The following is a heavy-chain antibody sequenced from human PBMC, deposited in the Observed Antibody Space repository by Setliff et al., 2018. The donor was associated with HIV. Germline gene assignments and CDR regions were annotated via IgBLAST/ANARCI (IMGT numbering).Heavy chain of an antibody. Sequence: GASVKVSCKPSGYTFTTYGLSWVRQAPGHGLEWMGLFSPNFGHTKYAQKFLDRVTMTRDTSTSTVYMALSSLRSEDTAVYYCASGRQQLLLGVDYWGQGTLVTVSS. CDR2: FSPNFGHT. V-gene: IGHV1-18*01. CDR3: ASGRQQLLLGVDY. CDR1: GYTFTTYG. D-gene: IGHD6-13*01. J-gene: IGHJ4*02.